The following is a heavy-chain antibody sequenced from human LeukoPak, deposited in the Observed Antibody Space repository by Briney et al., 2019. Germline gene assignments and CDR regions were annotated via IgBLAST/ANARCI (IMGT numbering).Heavy chain of an antibody. CDR1: GYSISSGYY. CDR3: ARGRPAYNFWSGSFDY. CDR2: IYHSGST. Sequence: SETLSLTCTVSGYSISSGYYWGWIRQPPGKGLEWIWSIYHSGSTYYNPSLKSPVTISEDTSTHQFSLRLSSVTAADTAMFYCARGRPAYNFWSGSFDYWGQGTLVTVSS. V-gene: IGHV4-38-2*02. D-gene: IGHD3-3*01. J-gene: IGHJ4*02.